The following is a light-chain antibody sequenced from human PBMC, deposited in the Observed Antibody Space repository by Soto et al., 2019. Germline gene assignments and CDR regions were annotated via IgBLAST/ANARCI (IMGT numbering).Light chain of an antibody. CDR1: QTISTY. CDR2: DAS. CDR3: QQSYSAPWT. Sequence: DIQMTQSPSSLSASVGDRVTITCRASQTISTYLNWYQQKPGKAPKVLIYDASRLQSGVPSRFSGSGSGTDFTLTISNMQPEDFGTYSCQQSYSAPWTFCQGTKVEIK. J-gene: IGKJ1*01. V-gene: IGKV1-39*01.